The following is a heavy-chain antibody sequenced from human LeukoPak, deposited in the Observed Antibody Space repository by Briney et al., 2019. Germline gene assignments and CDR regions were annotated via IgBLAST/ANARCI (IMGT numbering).Heavy chain of an antibody. J-gene: IGHJ3*02. D-gene: IGHD3-22*01. Sequence: GESLKISCKGSGYRFTNYWIGWVRQLPGKGLEWMRIIYPGDSDTRYSPSFQGQVTISADKSISTAYLQWNSLNASDTAMYYCARPPRDDSSGYYSAFDIWGQGTMVTVSS. CDR1: GYRFTNYW. CDR3: ARPPRDDSSGYYSAFDI. V-gene: IGHV5-51*01. CDR2: IYPGDSDT.